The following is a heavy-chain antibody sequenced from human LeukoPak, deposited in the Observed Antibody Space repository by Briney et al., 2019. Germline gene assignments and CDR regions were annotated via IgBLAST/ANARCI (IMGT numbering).Heavy chain of an antibody. D-gene: IGHD4-17*01. CDR1: GFTFSSYW. CDR2: IKSDGSST. J-gene: IGHJ5*02. V-gene: IGHV3-74*01. CDR3: ARVLVDYGDYDGWFDP. Sequence: PGGSLRLSCAASGFTFSSYWMHWVRQAPGKGLVWVSRIKSDGSSTSYADSVKGRFTISRDNAKNTLYLQMNSLRAEDTAVYYCARVLVDYGDYDGWFDPWGQGTLVTVSS.